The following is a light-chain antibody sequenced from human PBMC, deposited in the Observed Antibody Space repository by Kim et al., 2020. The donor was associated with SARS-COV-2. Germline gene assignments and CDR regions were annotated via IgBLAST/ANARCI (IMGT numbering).Light chain of an antibody. Sequence: QSALTQPASVSGSPGQSITISCTGTSSDVGGHNFVSWYQQHPGEVPKLMIYDVSNRPSGVSDRFSGSKSGNTASLTISGLQAKDEADYYCNSYTSSSTWVFGGGTQLTVL. CDR3: NSYTSSSTWV. CDR2: DVS. J-gene: IGLJ3*02. V-gene: IGLV2-14*03. CDR1: SSDVGGHNF.